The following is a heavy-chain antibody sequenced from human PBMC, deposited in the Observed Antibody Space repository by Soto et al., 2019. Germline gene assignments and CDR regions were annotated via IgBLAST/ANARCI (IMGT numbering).Heavy chain of an antibody. D-gene: IGHD2-15*01. V-gene: IGHV1-46*01. CDR1: GYTFTSYY. J-gene: IGHJ4*02. Sequence: QVQLVQSGAEVKKPGASVKVSCKASGYTFTSYYMHWVRQAPGQGLEWMGIINPSGGSTSYAQKSRGRVPRTRDPPTGTVYRGLSTLRSGDTAVVTVASARWRATFPYGGQGPLVTVPP. CDR2: INPSGGST. CDR3: ASARWRATFPY.